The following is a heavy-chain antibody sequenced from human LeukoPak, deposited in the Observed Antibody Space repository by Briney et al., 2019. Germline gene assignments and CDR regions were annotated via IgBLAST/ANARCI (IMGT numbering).Heavy chain of an antibody. CDR2: INPSGGST. CDR3: ARDHLDSGYYYSGAFDI. J-gene: IGHJ3*02. CDR1: GYTFTSYY. Sequence: ASVKVPCKASGYTFTSYYLHWVRQAPGQGLEWMGIINPSGGSTSYAQKFQGRVTMTRDMSTSTVYMELSSLRSEDTAVYYCARDHLDSGYYYSGAFDIWGQGTMVTVSS. V-gene: IGHV1-46*01. D-gene: IGHD3-22*01.